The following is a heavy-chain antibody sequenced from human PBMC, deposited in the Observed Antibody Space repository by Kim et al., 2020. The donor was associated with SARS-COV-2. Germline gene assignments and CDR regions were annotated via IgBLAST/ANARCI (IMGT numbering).Heavy chain of an antibody. Sequence: QGFTGRFVFSLDTSVSTAYLQISSLKAEDTAVYYCARDSYYGSATSPFDYWGQGTLVTVSS. D-gene: IGHD3-10*01. V-gene: IGHV7-4-1*02. J-gene: IGHJ4*02. CDR3: ARDSYYGSATSPFDY.